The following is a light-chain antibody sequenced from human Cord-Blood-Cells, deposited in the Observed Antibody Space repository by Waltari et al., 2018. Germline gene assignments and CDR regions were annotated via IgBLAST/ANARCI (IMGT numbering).Light chain of an antibody. CDR2: DVS. J-gene: IGLJ1*01. Sequence: QSALTQPRSVSESHGQSVTISCTGTSSDVGGYNYVSWYQQHPGEAPKLMIYDVSKRPSGVPDRFSGSKSGNTASLTISGLQAEDEADYYCCSYAGSYTYVFGTGTKVTVL. V-gene: IGLV2-11*01. CDR1: SSDVGGYNY. CDR3: CSYAGSYTYV.